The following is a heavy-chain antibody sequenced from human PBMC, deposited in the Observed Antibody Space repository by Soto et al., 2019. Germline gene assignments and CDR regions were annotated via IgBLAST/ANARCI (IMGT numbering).Heavy chain of an antibody. V-gene: IGHV4-59*01. CDR2: IYYSGST. D-gene: IGHD6-6*01. Sequence: SETLSLTCTVSGGSISSYYWSWIRQPPGKGLEWIGYIYYSGSTNYNPSLKSRVTISVDTSKNQFSLKLSSVTAADTAVYYCARVPGIAARDCYYYYGMDVWGQGTTVTVSS. CDR3: ARVPGIAARDCYYYYGMDV. CDR1: GGSISSYY. J-gene: IGHJ6*02.